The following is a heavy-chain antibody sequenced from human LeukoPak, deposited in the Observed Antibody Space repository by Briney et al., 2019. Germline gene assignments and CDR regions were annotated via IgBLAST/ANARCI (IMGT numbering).Heavy chain of an antibody. CDR1: GFTFSSYR. CDR2: ISSSSSYI. V-gene: IGHV3-21*01. D-gene: IGHD1-26*01. J-gene: IGHJ3*01. CDR3: ARAIGARWELLGAFDF. Sequence: GGSLRLSCAASGFTFSSYRMNWVRQAPGKGLEWVSSISSSSSYIYYADSVKGRFIISRDNAKNSLYLQMNSLRAQDTAVYYCARAIGARWELLGAFDFWGQGTMVTVSS.